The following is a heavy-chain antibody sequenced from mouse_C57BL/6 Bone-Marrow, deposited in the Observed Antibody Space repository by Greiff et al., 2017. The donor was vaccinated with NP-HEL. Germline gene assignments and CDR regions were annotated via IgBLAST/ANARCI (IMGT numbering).Heavy chain of an antibody. CDR2: INPSTGGT. CDR3: ARLRHFAY. CDR1: GYSFTGYY. Sequence: VQLQQSGPELVKPGASVKISCKASGYSFTGYYMNWVKQSPEKSLEWIGEINPSTGGTTYNQKFKAKATLTVDKSSSTAYMQLKSLTSEDSAVYYCARLRHFAYWGQGTLVTVSA. D-gene: IGHD2-12*01. J-gene: IGHJ3*01. V-gene: IGHV1-42*01.